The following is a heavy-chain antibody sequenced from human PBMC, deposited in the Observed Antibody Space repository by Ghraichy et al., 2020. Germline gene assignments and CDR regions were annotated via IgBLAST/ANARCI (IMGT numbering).Heavy chain of an antibody. CDR3: AKRKYCSSTSEGRPCWFDP. D-gene: IGHD2-2*01. CDR1: GFTFSSYA. J-gene: IGHJ5*02. V-gene: IGHV3-23*01. Sequence: GGSLRLSCAASGFTFSSYAMSWVRQAPGKGLEWVSAISGSGGSTYYADSVKGRFTISRDNSKNTLYLQMNSLRAEDTAVYYCAKRKYCSSTSEGRPCWFDPWGQGTLVTVSS. CDR2: ISGSGGST.